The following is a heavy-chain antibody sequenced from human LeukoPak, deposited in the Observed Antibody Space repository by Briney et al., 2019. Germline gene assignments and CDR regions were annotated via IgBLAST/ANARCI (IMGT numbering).Heavy chain of an antibody. Sequence: PGGSLRLSCTASGFTFGDYAMSWFRQAPGKGLEWVGFVRSKTYGGTIEYAASVKGRSTISGDASKSIAHLQMNSLKTEDTAVYYCSRGRTVGSRLIWLDPWGQGTLVTVSS. V-gene: IGHV3-49*03. J-gene: IGHJ5*02. CDR1: GFTFGDYA. D-gene: IGHD4-17*01. CDR3: SRGRTVGSRLIWLDP. CDR2: VRSKTYGGTI.